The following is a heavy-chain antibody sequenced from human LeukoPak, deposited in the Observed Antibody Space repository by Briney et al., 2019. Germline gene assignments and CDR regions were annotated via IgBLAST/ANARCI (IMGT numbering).Heavy chain of an antibody. V-gene: IGHV4-61*02. CDR3: ARGPYSYDSSGAFDI. J-gene: IGHJ3*02. Sequence: SETLSLTCTVSGDSISSGDYYRSWIPQPAGKGLEWFGRISSSGSTNYNPSLKSRVTISVDTSKNQFSLKLSSVTAADTAVYFCARGPYSYDSSGAFDIWGQGTMVTVSS. CDR1: GDSISSGDYY. CDR2: ISSSGST. D-gene: IGHD3-22*01.